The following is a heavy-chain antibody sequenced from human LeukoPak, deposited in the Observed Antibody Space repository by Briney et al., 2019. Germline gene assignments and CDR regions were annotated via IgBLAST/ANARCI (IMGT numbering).Heavy chain of an antibody. CDR1: GFTFSNYG. Sequence: GSLRLSCAASGFTFSNYGMHWVRQAPGKGLEWVALLWYDGANKNYADSVKGRFTISRDNSKNTVYLQMTSLRAEDTALYYCARDPSGSWNDVGTFDSWGQGTLVSVSS. V-gene: IGHV3-33*01. CDR2: LWYDGANK. CDR3: ARDPSGSWNDVGTFDS. J-gene: IGHJ4*02. D-gene: IGHD1-1*01.